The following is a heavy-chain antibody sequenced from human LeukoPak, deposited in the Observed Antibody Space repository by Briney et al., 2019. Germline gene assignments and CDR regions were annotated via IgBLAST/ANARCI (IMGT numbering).Heavy chain of an antibody. CDR3: AGLVVVTAISSDY. J-gene: IGHJ4*02. CDR1: GGSFSGYY. D-gene: IGHD2-21*02. CDR2: INHSGST. Sequence: NPSETLSLTCAVYGGSFSGYYWSWIRQPPGKGLEWVGEINHSGSTNYNPSLKSRVTISVDTSKNQFSLKLSSVTAADTAVYYCAGLVVVTAISSDYWGQGTLVTVSS. V-gene: IGHV4-34*01.